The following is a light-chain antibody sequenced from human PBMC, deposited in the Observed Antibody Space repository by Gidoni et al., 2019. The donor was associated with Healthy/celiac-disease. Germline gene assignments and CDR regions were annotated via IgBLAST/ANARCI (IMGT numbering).Light chain of an antibody. Sequence: DIQMTQSPSTLSSSVGDRVTITCRASQSISSWLAWYQQKPGKATKLLIYDASSLESGVPSRFSGGGSGTEFTLTISSLQPDDFTTYYCQQYNSYPWTFGQGTKVEIK. V-gene: IGKV1-5*01. J-gene: IGKJ1*01. CDR1: QSISSW. CDR2: DAS. CDR3: QQYNSYPWT.